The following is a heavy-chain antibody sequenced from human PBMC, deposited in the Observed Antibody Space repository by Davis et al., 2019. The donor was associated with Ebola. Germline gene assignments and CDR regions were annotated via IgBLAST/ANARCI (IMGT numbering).Heavy chain of an antibody. CDR3: ARQERYDFPAFDY. CDR2: ISQSGST. V-gene: IGHV4-4*02. CDR1: GDSISSSNW. Sequence: MPSETLSLTCAVSGDSISSSNWWSWVRQPPGKGLEWIGEISQSGSTNYNPSLKSRVTISVDTSKNQFSLKLSSVTAADTAVYYCARQERYDFPAFDYWGQGTLVTVSS. J-gene: IGHJ4*02. D-gene: IGHD3-3*01.